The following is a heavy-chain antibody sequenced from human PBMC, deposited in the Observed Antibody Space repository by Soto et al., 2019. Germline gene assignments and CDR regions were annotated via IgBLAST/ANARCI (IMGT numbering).Heavy chain of an antibody. J-gene: IGHJ4*02. CDR3: ARARKIAVAGLNFDY. V-gene: IGHV1-46*01. CDR1: GYTFTSYY. CDR2: INPSGGST. Sequence: GASVKVSCKASGYTFTSYYMHCVRQAPGQGLEWMGIINPSGGSTSYAQKFQGRVTMTRDTSTSTVYMELSSLRSEDTAVYYCARARKIAVAGLNFDYWGQGTLVTVSS. D-gene: IGHD6-19*01.